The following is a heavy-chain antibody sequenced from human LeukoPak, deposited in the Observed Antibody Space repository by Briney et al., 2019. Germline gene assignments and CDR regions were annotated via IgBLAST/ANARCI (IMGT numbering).Heavy chain of an antibody. J-gene: IGHJ4*02. CDR2: ISGSGGST. Sequence: PGGSLRLSCAASGFTFSSYAMSWVRQAPGKGLEWVSAISGSGGSTYYADSVKGRFTTSRDNSKNTLYLQMNSLRAEDTAVYYCAKATLVRGVITFDYWGQGTLVTVSS. CDR3: AKATLVRGVITFDY. CDR1: GFTFSSYA. V-gene: IGHV3-23*01. D-gene: IGHD3-10*01.